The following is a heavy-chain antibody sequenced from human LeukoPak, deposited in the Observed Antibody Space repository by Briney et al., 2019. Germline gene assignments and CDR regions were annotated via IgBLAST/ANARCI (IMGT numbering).Heavy chain of an antibody. J-gene: IGHJ3*02. CDR2: IYYSGST. D-gene: IGHD3-22*01. CDR1: GGSISSSSYY. V-gene: IGHV4-39*01. Sequence: PSETLSLTCTVSGGSISSSSYYWGWIRQPPGKGLEWIGSIYYSGSTYYNPSLKSRVTISIDTSKNQFSLKLSSVTAADTAVYYCAGYSLGSSGYYYGGFDAFDIWGQGTMVTVSS. CDR3: AGYSLGSSGYYYGGFDAFDI.